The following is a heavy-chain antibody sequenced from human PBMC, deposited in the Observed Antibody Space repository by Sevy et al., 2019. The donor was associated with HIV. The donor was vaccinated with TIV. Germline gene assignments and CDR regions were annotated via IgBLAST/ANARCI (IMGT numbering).Heavy chain of an antibody. J-gene: IGHJ6*02. CDR3: ARVPITIFGVVHYGMDV. CDR1: GFTFSSYS. D-gene: IGHD3-3*01. V-gene: IGHV3-48*01. Sequence: GGSLRLSCAASGFTFSSYSMNWVRQAPGKGLEWVSYISSSSSTIYYADSVKGRFTISRDNAKNSLYLQMNSLRAEDTAAYYCARVPITIFGVVHYGMDVWGQGTTVTVSS. CDR2: ISSSSSTI.